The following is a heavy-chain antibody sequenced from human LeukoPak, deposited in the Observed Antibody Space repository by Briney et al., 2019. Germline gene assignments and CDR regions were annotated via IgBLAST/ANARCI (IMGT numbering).Heavy chain of an antibody. D-gene: IGHD3-10*01. CDR2: ISSSSTYI. V-gene: IGHV3-21*01. CDR1: GFTFSSYT. J-gene: IGHJ4*02. Sequence: GGSLRLSCAASGFTFSSYTMNWVRQAPGEGLEWVSSISSSSTYIYYADSVKGRFTISRDNAKNSLYLQMNSLRAEDTAVYYCAITRDGSYSNFDNWGQGTLVTVSS. CDR3: AITRDGSYSNFDN.